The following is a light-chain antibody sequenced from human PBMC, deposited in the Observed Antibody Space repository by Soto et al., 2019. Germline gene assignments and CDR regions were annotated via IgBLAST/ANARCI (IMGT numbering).Light chain of an antibody. J-gene: IGKJ2*01. CDR1: ESLSSY. CDR2: DAS. V-gene: IGKV3-11*01. CDR3: QQPDT. Sequence: EIVLTQSPATLSLSPGERATLSCRASESLSSYLAWYQQKPGQAPRLFIYDASNRATGIPARFSGSGSGTNFPLTNRRPGAEDFSVYYWQQPDTFGLGTKLEIK.